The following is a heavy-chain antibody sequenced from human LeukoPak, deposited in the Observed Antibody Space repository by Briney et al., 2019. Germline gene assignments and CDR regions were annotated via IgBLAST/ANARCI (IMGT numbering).Heavy chain of an antibody. V-gene: IGHV1-46*01. Sequence: ASVKVSCKASGYTFTSYYMHWVRQAPGQGLEGMGIINPSGGSTSYAQKFQGRVTMISDTSTSTVHMELSSLRSEDTAVYYCARGGTYSSSPWGYFDYWGQGTLVTVSS. D-gene: IGHD6-13*01. J-gene: IGHJ4*02. CDR2: INPSGGST. CDR1: GYTFTSYY. CDR3: ARGGTYSSSPWGYFDY.